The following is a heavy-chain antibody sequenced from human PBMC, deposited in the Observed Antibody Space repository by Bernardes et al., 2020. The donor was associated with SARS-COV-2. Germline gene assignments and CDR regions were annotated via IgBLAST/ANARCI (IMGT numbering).Heavy chain of an antibody. J-gene: IGHJ4*02. D-gene: IGHD6-13*01. CDR2: ISASNGIT. Sequence: ASVKVSCKASGYTFTKFGFSWVRQAPGQGLEWVGWISASNGITNFAQKLQGRVTLTTDTSTSTAYMELRSLTSDDTAVYYCARAEWQQLGLFDYWGQGTLVTVSS. V-gene: IGHV1-18*01. CDR1: GYTFTKFG. CDR3: ARAEWQQLGLFDY.